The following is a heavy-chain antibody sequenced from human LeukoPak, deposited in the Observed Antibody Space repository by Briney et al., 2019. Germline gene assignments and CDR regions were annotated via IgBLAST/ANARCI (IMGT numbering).Heavy chain of an antibody. Sequence: WGSLRLSCAAPGFIFDNYAIHWVRQAPGKGLEWVSLISGDGGSAFYADSVRGRFTISRDNTRKSLSLQMSSLRSEDTALYYCARESETSGWYDYWGQGTLVIVTS. D-gene: IGHD6-19*01. J-gene: IGHJ4*02. CDR3: ARESETSGWYDY. CDR2: ISGDGGSA. CDR1: GFIFDNYA. V-gene: IGHV3-43*02.